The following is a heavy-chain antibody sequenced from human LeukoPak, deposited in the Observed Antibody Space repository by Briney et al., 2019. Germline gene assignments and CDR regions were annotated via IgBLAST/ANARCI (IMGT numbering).Heavy chain of an antibody. D-gene: IGHD3-16*02. CDR1: GFTFSSYA. J-gene: IGHJ4*02. Sequence: GGSLTLSCAASGFTFSSYAMSCVRQSPGKGLEGVSAISGSGGSTYYADSVKGRFTISRDNSKNTLYLQMNSLRAEDTAVYYCEKRVGDDYVWGSYRFYFDYWGQGTLVTVSS. V-gene: IGHV3-23*01. CDR2: ISGSGGST. CDR3: EKRVGDDYVWGSYRFYFDY.